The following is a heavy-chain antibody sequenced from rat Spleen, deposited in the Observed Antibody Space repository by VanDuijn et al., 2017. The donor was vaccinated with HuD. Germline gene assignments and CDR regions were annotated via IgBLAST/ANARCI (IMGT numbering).Heavy chain of an antibody. J-gene: IGHJ2*01. CDR2: IIYDGSST. Sequence: EVQVLESGGGLVQPGRSLKLSCITSGFTFNYYWMTWVRQAPKKGLEWVATIIYDGSSTYYRDSVKGRFTISRDNAKNTLYLQMDSLRSEDTATYYCARHPRPLDYWGQGVMVTVSS. CDR3: ARHPRPLDY. V-gene: IGHV5-29*01. D-gene: IGHD3-1*01. CDR1: GFTFNYYW.